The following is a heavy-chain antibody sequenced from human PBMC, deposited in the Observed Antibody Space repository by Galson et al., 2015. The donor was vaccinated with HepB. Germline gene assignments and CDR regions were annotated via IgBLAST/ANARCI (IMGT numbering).Heavy chain of an antibody. D-gene: IGHD5-12*01. CDR3: ARATAPLPHSGYVRGHDAFDI. V-gene: IGHV3-21*01. CDR2: ISSSSSYI. J-gene: IGHJ3*02. CDR1: GFTFSSYS. Sequence: SLRLSCAASGFTFSSYSMNWVRQAPGKGLEWVSSISSSSSYIYYADSVKGRFTISRDNAKNSLYLQMNSLRAEDTAVYYCARATAPLPHSGYVRGHDAFDIWGQRTMVTVSS.